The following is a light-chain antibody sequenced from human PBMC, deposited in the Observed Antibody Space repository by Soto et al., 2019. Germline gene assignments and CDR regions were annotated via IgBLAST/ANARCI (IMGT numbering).Light chain of an antibody. J-gene: IGKJ4*01. V-gene: IGKV1-12*01. CDR3: QQVYSFPLT. Sequence: DIQMTQSPSSVSASVGDRVTITCRASPGISSWLAWYQQRLGKAPKLLIYAASSLQSGVPSRFSGSGSGTDFPLTISSLQPEDSATYYCQQVYSFPLTFGGGPKVEIK. CDR1: PGISSW. CDR2: AAS.